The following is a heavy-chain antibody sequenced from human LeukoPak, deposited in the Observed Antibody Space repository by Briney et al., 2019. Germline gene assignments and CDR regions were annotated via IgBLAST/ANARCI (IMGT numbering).Heavy chain of an antibody. CDR2: IKQDGGEK. J-gene: IGHJ4*02. Sequence: GPLRLSCAASGFTFSSYWMSWVRQAPGKGLEWVANIKQDGGEKYYVDSVKGRFTISRDNAKNSLYLQMNSLRPEDTAVYYCAGRGDGNLYYFDHWGQGTLVTASS. V-gene: IGHV3-7*04. D-gene: IGHD5-24*01. CDR1: GFTFSSYW. CDR3: AGRGDGNLYYFDH.